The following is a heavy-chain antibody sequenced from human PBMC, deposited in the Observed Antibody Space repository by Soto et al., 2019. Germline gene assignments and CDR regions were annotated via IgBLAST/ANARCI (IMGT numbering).Heavy chain of an antibody. J-gene: IGHJ4*02. CDR1: GFTFENYA. V-gene: IGHV3-9*01. D-gene: IGHD1-26*01. CDR3: AKAIRPGSYYSAVDS. CDR2: ISWNSDTI. Sequence: EVQLVESGGGLVQPGRSLRLSCGASGFTFENYAIHWVRQAPGKGLEWVSGISWNSDTIVSADSVKGRFTISRDNAKKSVYLQMNSLTAEDTALYFCAKAIRPGSYYSAVDSWGQGTLVTVSS.